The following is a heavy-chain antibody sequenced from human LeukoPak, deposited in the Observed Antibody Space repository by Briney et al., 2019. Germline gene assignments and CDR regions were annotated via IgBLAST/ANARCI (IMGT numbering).Heavy chain of an antibody. J-gene: IGHJ4*02. CDR2: ISGSGGST. D-gene: IGHD3-22*01. CDR3: AKDLESVYYYDSSGYYSRPGYFDY. CDR1: GFTFSSYA. V-gene: IGHV3-23*01. Sequence: GGSLRLSCAASGFTFSSYAMSWVRQAPGKGLEWDSAISGSGGSTYYADSVKGRFTISRDNSKNTLYLQMNSLRAEDTAVYYCAKDLESVYYYDSSGYYSRPGYFDYWGQGTLVTVSS.